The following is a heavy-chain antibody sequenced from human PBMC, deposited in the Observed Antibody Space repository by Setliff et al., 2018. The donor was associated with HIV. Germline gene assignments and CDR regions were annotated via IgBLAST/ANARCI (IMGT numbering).Heavy chain of an antibody. D-gene: IGHD1-26*01. V-gene: IGHV3-48*03. CDR2: MTASGSTI. CDR1: GFTFSSYE. Sequence: AGGSLRLSCAASGFTFSSYEMNWVRQAPGKGLEWVSYMTASGSTIYYADSVKGRFTVSRDNAKNSLYLQMNSLRAEDTAIYYCARDDPAGGIDYWGQGTLVTVSS. J-gene: IGHJ4*02. CDR3: ARDDPAGGIDY.